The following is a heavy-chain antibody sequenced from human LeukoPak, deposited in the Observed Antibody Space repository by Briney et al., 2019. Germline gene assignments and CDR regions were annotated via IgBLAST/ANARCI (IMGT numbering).Heavy chain of an antibody. J-gene: IGHJ6*02. CDR1: GFTVSSNY. D-gene: IGHD3-22*01. V-gene: IGHV3-66*01. CDR3: ARDHLGNYYDGSGYSYYGMDV. Sequence: GGSLRLSCAASGFTVSSNYMSWVRQAPGKGLEWVSVIYSCGSTYYADSVKGRFTIARDNSKNTLYLQMNSLRAEDTAVYYCARDHLGNYYDGSGYSYYGMDVWGQGTTVTVSS. CDR2: IYSCGST.